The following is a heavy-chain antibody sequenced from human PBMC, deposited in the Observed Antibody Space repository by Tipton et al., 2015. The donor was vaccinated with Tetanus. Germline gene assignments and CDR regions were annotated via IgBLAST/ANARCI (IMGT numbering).Heavy chain of an antibody. D-gene: IGHD6-6*01. CDR1: GGSISSYY. CDR3: ARESGYSSSRNPYYYYYGMDV. CDR2: IYYSGST. Sequence: TLSLTCTVSGGSISSYYWSWIRQHPGKGLEWIGYIYYSGSTYYNPSLKSRVTISVDTSKNQFSLKLSSVTAADTAVYYCARESGYSSSRNPYYYYYGMDVWGQGTTVTVSS. V-gene: IGHV4-31*03. J-gene: IGHJ6*02.